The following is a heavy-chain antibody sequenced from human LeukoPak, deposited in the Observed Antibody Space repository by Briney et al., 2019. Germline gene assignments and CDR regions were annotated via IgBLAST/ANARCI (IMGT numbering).Heavy chain of an antibody. J-gene: IGHJ4*02. Sequence: GGSLRLSCAASGFTVSSHYMTWVRQAPGKGLEWVSVIYNDGSTYYADSVKGRFTISRDNSKNTLYLQMNSLRPEDTAVYYCARAYYYDSSGYYYFDYWGQGTLVTVSS. V-gene: IGHV3-53*05. CDR3: ARAYYYDSSGYYYFDY. D-gene: IGHD3-22*01. CDR1: GFTVSSHY. CDR2: IYNDGST.